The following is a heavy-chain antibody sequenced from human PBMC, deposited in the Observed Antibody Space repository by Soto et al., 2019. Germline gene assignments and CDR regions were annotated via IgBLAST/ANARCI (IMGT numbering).Heavy chain of an antibody. D-gene: IGHD2-21*02. CDR1: GGSISSYY. CDR2: IYYSGST. V-gene: IGHV4-59*01. CDR3: ASLAYCGGDCYNFDY. J-gene: IGHJ4*02. Sequence: SETLSLTCTVSGGSISSYYWSWIRQPPGKGLEWIGFIYYSGSTNYNPSLKSRVTISVDTSKNQFSLKLSSVTAADTAVYYCASLAYCGGDCYNFDYWGQGTLVTVSS.